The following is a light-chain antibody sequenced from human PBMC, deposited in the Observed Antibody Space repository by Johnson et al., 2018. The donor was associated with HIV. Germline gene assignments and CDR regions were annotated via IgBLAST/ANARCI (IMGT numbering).Light chain of an antibody. CDR3: GTWDSSLSAGV. Sequence: QSVLTQPPSVSAAPGQKVTISCSGSSSNIGNNYVTWYQQLPGTAPKLLIYENNKRPSGLPDRFPGAKSGTSATLGITGLQTGDEADYYCGTWDSSLSAGVFGTGTKFTVL. J-gene: IGLJ1*01. CDR1: SSNIGNNY. V-gene: IGLV1-51*02. CDR2: ENN.